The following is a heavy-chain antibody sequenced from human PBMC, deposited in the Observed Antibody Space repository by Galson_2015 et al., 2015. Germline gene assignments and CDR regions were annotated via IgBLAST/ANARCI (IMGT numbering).Heavy chain of an antibody. D-gene: IGHD3-22*01. J-gene: IGHJ4*02. CDR1: GFTFSNAW. V-gene: IGHV3-15*01. CDR3: TTSLLGGYYYDGY. Sequence: SLRLSCAASGFTFSNAWMSWVRQAPGKGLEWVGRIKSKTDGGTTDYAAPVKGRFTISRDDSKNTLYLQMNSLKTEDTAVYYCTTSLLGGYYYDGYWGQGTLVTVSS. CDR2: IKSKTDGGTT.